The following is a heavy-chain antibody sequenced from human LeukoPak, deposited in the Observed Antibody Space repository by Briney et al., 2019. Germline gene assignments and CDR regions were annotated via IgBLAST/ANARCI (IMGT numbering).Heavy chain of an antibody. CDR1: GFTFSSYA. J-gene: IGHJ6*03. CDR2: ISGSGGSI. V-gene: IGHV3-23*01. Sequence: PGGSLRLSCAASGFTFSSYAMSWVRQAPGKGLEWVSAISGSGGSIYYADSVKGRFTISRDNAKNSLYLQMNSLRAEDTAVYYCARDLPYNYYMDVWGKGTTVTVSS. CDR3: ARDLPYNYYMDV.